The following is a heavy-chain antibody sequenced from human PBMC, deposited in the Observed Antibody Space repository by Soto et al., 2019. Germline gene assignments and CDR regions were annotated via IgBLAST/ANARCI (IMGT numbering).Heavy chain of an antibody. J-gene: IGHJ6*02. CDR1: GFTFSSYG. CDR3: AKDPHTYCSSTSCYDLGVYYYYYGMDV. Sequence: QVQLVESGGGVVQPGRSLRLSCAASGFTFSSYGMHWVRQAPGKGLEWVAVISYDGSNKYYADSVKGRFTISRDNSKNTLYLHMNSLRAEDTGVYYCAKDPHTYCSSTSCYDLGVYYYYYGMDVWGQGATVTVSS. V-gene: IGHV3-30*18. CDR2: ISYDGSNK. D-gene: IGHD2-2*01.